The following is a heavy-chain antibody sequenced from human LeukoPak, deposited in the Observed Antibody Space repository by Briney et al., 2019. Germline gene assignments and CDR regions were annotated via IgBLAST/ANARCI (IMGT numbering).Heavy chain of an antibody. CDR1: GFNFSSYG. Sequence: GGSLRLSCAVSGFNFSSYGMHWVRQAPGKGLEWVAVISYDGSNKYYADSVKGRFTISRDDSENTLYLQMNSLRAEDTAVYYCAKVVSYGGNSPVGYDAFDIWGQGTMVTVSS. V-gene: IGHV3-30*18. D-gene: IGHD4-23*01. CDR3: AKVVSYGGNSPVGYDAFDI. CDR2: ISYDGSNK. J-gene: IGHJ3*02.